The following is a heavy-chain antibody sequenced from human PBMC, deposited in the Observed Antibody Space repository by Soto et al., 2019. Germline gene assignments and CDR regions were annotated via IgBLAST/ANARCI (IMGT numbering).Heavy chain of an antibody. CDR3: AHRILRTVFGLVTTTAIYFDF. CDR1: GFSLTTSGVG. Sequence: QITLNESGPTVVKPAETLTLTCTFSGFSLTTSGVGVGWIRQSPGKAPEWLALIYWDDDKRYSASLKSRLTLNLYTSKNQVVLTMASVDPADTATYYCAHRILRTVFGLVTTTAIYFDFWGQGTPVVVSS. CDR2: IYWDDDK. J-gene: IGHJ4*02. V-gene: IGHV2-5*02. D-gene: IGHD3-3*01.